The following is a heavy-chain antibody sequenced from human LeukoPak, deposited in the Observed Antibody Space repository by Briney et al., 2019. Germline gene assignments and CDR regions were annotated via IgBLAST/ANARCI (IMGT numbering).Heavy chain of an antibody. CDR2: IQYDGGNK. J-gene: IGHJ5*02. Sequence: GGSLRLSCAASGFTFSSYGMHWVRQAPGKGLEWVAFIQYDGGNKYYAESVKGRFTISRDNSKNTQYLQMNSVRAEDTAVYYCAIAVGEGPINWFDPWGQGTLVTVSS. D-gene: IGHD2-21*01. V-gene: IGHV3-30*02. CDR1: GFTFSSYG. CDR3: AIAVGEGPINWFDP.